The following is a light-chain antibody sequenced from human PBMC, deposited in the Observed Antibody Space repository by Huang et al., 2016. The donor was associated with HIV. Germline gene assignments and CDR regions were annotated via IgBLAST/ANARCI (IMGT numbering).Light chain of an antibody. V-gene: IGKV1-33*01. CDR1: QDISNY. Sequence: DIQMTQSPSSLSASVGDRVTITCQASQDISNYLNWYQQKPGKAPKRLIYDASNVETGVPSRFSGSGSGTDFTFTISSLQPEDIATYYCQQYDNLTFGGGTKVEIK. J-gene: IGKJ4*01. CDR3: QQYDNLT. CDR2: DAS.